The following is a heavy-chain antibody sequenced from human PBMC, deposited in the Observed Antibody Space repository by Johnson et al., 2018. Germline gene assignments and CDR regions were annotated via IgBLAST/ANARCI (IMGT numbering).Heavy chain of an antibody. CDR2: IWYDGSNK. Sequence: QVQLVQSGGGVVQPGRSLRLSCAASGFTFSSYGMHWVRQAPGKGLEWVAVIWYDGSNKYYADSVKGRFTISRDNSKNTLYLQMNSLRAEDTAVYYCARDWELRGYYDAFDSWGQGTMVTVSS. CDR1: GFTFSSYG. J-gene: IGHJ3*02. D-gene: IGHD3-22*01. V-gene: IGHV3-33*01. CDR3: ARDWELRGYYDAFDS.